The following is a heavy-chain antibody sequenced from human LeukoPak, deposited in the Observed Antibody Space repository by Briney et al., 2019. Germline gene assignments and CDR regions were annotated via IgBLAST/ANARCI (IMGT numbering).Heavy chain of an antibody. CDR2: ISSSSSYI. V-gene: IGHV3-21*01. J-gene: IGHJ4*02. D-gene: IGHD3-16*01. CDR1: GFTFSSYS. CDR3: ASKALDYFCFDS. Sequence: GGSLRLSCAASGFTFSSYSMSWVRQAPGKGLEWVPSISSSSSYIYYADSVKGRFTISRDNAKNLLYLRMNSLRAEDTAVYYCASKALDYFCFDSWGQGTLVTVSS.